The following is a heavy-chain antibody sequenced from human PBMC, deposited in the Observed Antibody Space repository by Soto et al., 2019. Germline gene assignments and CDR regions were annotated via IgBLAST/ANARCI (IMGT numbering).Heavy chain of an antibody. J-gene: IGHJ4*02. CDR1: GFTFSSNA. CDR3: AKDRLRDRGDPGRSGFDY. Sequence: EVQLLESGGGLVQPGGSLRLSCAASGFTFSSNAMSWVRQAPGKGLEWVSAISGSGGSTYYADSVKGRFTISRDNSKNTLYLQMNSLRAEDTAVYYCAKDRLRDRGDPGRSGFDYWGQGTLVTVSS. CDR2: ISGSGGST. V-gene: IGHV3-23*01. D-gene: IGHD2-15*01.